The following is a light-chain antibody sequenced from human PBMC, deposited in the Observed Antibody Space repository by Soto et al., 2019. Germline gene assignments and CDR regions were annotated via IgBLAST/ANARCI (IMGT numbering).Light chain of an antibody. CDR2: KVS. CDR3: TSPTPGSRYV. J-gene: IGLJ1*01. Sequence: QSALTQPPSVSGSPGQSITISCTGTSSDVGGYNYVSWYQQYPGRVPKLLIYKVSNRPSGISNRFSRSKSVNTSSLTISGLQAEDEADYFWTSPTPGSRYVFGSGTKLTVL. CDR1: SSDVGGYNY. V-gene: IGLV2-14*01.